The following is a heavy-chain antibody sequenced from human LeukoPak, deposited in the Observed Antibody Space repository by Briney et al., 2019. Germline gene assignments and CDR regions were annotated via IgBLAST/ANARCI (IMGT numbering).Heavy chain of an antibody. CDR2: IYHSGST. D-gene: IGHD3-10*01. CDR1: GYSISYGYY. Sequence: SETLSLTCAVTGYSISYGYYWGWIRQPPGKGLEWIGSIYHSGSTYYNPSLKSRVTISVDTSKNQFSLNLGSVTAADTAVYYCARDLRSGSYLNWFDPWGQGTLVTVS. CDR3: ARDLRSGSYLNWFDP. J-gene: IGHJ5*02. V-gene: IGHV4-38-2*02.